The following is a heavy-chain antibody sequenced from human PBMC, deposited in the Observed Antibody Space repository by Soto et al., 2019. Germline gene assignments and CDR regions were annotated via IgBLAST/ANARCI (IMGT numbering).Heavy chain of an antibody. CDR2: FDPEDGKT. J-gene: IGHJ4*02. V-gene: IGHV1-24*01. CDR1: GYTLTDLS. Sequence: ASVKVSFKVSGYTLTDLSMHWLRQAPGKGLEWMGGFDPEDGKTIHAQKFQGRVTMTEDTSTETAYMELSSLRSEDTAVYYCAAPLWSNYNYDYWGQGTLVTVSS. D-gene: IGHD3-10*01. CDR3: AAPLWSNYNYDY.